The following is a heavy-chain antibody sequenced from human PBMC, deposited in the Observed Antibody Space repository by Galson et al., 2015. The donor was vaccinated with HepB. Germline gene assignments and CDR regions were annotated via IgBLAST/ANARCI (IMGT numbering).Heavy chain of an antibody. Sequence: SLRLSCAASGFTFRTYWMHWVRQVPGEGLVWVARINSDGSSRSYADSVKGRFTISRDNAKNTLYLQMNYLRAEDTAVHYCARRDAAPDVWGQGTTVTVSS. CDR3: ARRDAAPDV. CDR1: GFTFRTYW. V-gene: IGHV3-74*01. CDR2: INSDGSSR. J-gene: IGHJ6*02. D-gene: IGHD6-25*01.